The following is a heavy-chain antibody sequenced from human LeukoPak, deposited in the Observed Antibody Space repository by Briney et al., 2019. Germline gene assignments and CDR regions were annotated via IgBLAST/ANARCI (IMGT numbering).Heavy chain of an antibody. CDR1: GGTFSSYA. CDR2: IIPILGIA. CDR3: ARENYYDSSGYY. V-gene: IGHV1-69*04. Sequence: GASVKVSCKASGGTFSSYAISWVRQAPGQGLEWMGRIIPILGIANYAQKFQGRVTITADKSTSTAYVELSSLRSEDTAVYYCARENYYDSSGYYWGQGTLVTVSS. J-gene: IGHJ4*02. D-gene: IGHD3-22*01.